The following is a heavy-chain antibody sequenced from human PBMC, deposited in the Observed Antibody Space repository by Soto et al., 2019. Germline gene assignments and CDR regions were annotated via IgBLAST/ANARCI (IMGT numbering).Heavy chain of an antibody. J-gene: IGHJ4*02. CDR3: AKSSTSAYYPHLDY. CDR1: GITFSSYG. Sequence: QVQLVESGGGVVQPGRSLRLSFAASGITFSSYGMHWVRQAPGKGLEWVAIIWFDGSKEHYADSVKGRFTISRDNSRNTLSLQMNSLRAEDTAVYYCAKSSTSAYYPHLDYWGQGTLVTVSS. CDR2: IWFDGSKE. V-gene: IGHV3-33*06. D-gene: IGHD3-22*01.